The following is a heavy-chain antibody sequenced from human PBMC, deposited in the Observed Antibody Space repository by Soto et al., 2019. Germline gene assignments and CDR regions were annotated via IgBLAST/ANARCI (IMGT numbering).Heavy chain of an antibody. V-gene: IGHV4-31*03. D-gene: IGHD5-18*01. J-gene: IGHJ4*02. Sequence: SETLCLTCTVSGGSIRRGAYYWCWLRQHPGKGLEWIGYIYYSGSTYYNPSLKSRVTISVDTSKNQFSLKLSSVTAADTAVYYCARDKFDGYGREYYFDYWGQGTLVTVS. CDR3: ARDKFDGYGREYYFDY. CDR1: GGSIRRGAYY. CDR2: IYYSGST.